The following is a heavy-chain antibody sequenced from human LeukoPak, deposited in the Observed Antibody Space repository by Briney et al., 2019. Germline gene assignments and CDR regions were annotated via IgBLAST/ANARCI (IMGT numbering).Heavy chain of an antibody. Sequence: PGGSLRLSCVVSGFTLPYGMSWVRQAPGKGLELVSYVSSTGYTTSYADSVKGRFTISRDNAKNTVFLQMDSLRADDTAVYYCAKGAVGKTESSGYPPHFDYWGQGTLVTVSS. CDR1: GFTLPYG. CDR3: AKGAVGKTESSGYPPHFDY. D-gene: IGHD3-22*01. V-gene: IGHV3-23*01. J-gene: IGHJ4*02. CDR2: VSSTGYTT.